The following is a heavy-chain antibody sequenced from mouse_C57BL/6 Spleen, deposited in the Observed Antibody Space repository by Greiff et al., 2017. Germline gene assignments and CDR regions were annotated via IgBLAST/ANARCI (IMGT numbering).Heavy chain of an antibody. CDR1: GYTFTDYN. V-gene: IGHV1-18*01. Sequence: VQLQQSGPELVKPGASVKIPCKASGYTFTDYNMDWVKQSHGKSLEWIGDINPNNGGTIYNQKFKGKATLTVDKSSSTAYMELRSLTSEDTAVYYCARGTTGGYFDDWGTGTTVTVSA. D-gene: IGHD1-1*01. CDR3: ARGTTGGYFDD. CDR2: INPNNGGT. J-gene: IGHJ1*03.